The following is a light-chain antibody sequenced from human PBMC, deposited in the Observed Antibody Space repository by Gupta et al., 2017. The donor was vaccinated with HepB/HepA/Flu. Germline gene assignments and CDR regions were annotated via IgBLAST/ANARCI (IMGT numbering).Light chain of an antibody. CDR2: WAS. Sequence: DIVMTQSPDSLAVSLGERATINCKSSQSVFYSSNNKNYLAWYQQKPGQPPKLLINWASTRESGVPDRFSGSGSGTDFTLTISSLQTEDVAVYYCQQFYDTPCNFGRGTKLEIK. CDR1: QSVFYSSNNKNY. J-gene: IGKJ2*02. V-gene: IGKV4-1*01. CDR3: QQFYDTPCN.